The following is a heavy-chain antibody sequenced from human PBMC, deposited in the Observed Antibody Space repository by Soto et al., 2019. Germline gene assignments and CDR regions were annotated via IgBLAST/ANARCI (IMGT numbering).Heavy chain of an antibody. D-gene: IGHD3-22*01. V-gene: IGHV3-23*01. CDR1: GFTFSSYA. CDR3: ANFPSRLRNNYYYDSSGYEKN. Sequence: PGGSLRLSCAASGFTFSSYAMSWVRQAPGKGLEWVSAISGSGGSTYYADSVKGRFTISRDNSKNTLYLQMNSLRAEDTAVYYCANFPSRLRNNYYYDSSGYEKNWGQGNLVTVSS. CDR2: ISGSGGST. J-gene: IGHJ4*02.